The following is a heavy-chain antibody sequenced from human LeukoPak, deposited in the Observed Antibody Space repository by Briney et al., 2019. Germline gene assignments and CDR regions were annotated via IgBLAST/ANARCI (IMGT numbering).Heavy chain of an antibody. V-gene: IGHV4-30-4*08. CDR1: GGSISSGDYY. J-gene: IGHJ4*02. D-gene: IGHD3-10*01. CDR2: IYHSGST. CDR3: AKDKVFNSGSFDS. Sequence: SQTLSLTCTVSGGSISSGDYYWSWIRQPPGKGLEWIGSIYHSGSTYYNPSLKSRVTISVDTSKNQFSLKVSSVTAADTAVYYCAKDKVFNSGSFDSWGQGILVTVSS.